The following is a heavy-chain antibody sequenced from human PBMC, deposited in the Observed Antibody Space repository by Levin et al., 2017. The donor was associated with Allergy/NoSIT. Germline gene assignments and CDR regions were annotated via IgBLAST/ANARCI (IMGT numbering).Heavy chain of an antibody. V-gene: IGHV4-39*01. D-gene: IGHD2-2*01. CDR1: GGSISSSGYC. J-gene: IGHJ5*02. CDR2: MFYSGTT. Sequence: GSLRLSCTVSGGSISSSGYCWGWIRQSPGSGLEWIGIMFYSGTTYYNPSLKSRVTISVDTSMNQFSLKLTSVTAADTGVYYCAKRGGLVPAAMGWFDPWGQGTLVTVSS. CDR3: AKRGGLVPAAMGWFDP.